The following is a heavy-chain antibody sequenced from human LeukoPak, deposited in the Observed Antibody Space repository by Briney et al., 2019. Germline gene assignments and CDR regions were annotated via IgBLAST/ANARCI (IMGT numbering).Heavy chain of an antibody. D-gene: IGHD1-1*01. Sequence: ASVKVSSKASGYTFTGYYMHWVRQAPGQGLEWMGWINPNSGGTNYAQNFQGRVTMTRDTSISTAYMELSRLRSDDTAVYYCAREELERRWVYWGQGTLVTVSS. V-gene: IGHV1-2*02. CDR3: AREELERRWVY. J-gene: IGHJ4*02. CDR1: GYTFTGYY. CDR2: INPNSGGT.